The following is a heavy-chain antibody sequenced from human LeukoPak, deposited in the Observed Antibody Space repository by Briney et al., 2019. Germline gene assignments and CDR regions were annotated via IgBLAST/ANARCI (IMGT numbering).Heavy chain of an antibody. CDR3: ATYTNMARGLYWYFDL. CDR2: IVPIFATP. Sequence: GASVKVSCKTSGGTFNSYPVNWVRQAPGQGLEWMGGIVPIFATPNYAQKFQGRITITTDESTTTAFMDLSSLTSEDTAVYYCATYTNMARGLYWYFDLWGRGTLVTVSS. CDR1: GGTFNSYP. J-gene: IGHJ2*01. D-gene: IGHD3-16*01. V-gene: IGHV1-69*05.